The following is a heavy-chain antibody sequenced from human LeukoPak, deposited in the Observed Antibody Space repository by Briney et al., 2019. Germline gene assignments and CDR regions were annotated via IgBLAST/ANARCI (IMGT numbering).Heavy chain of an antibody. CDR2: ISVDGGST. Sequence: GGPLRLSCAASGFTFDDFVMYGVGQARGKGMEWGCLISVDGGSTYYADSVKGPFTIARDNSKTTLYLQINSLRTEDTALYYCAKDIDNSGYDQGAFDIWGQGTMVTVSS. D-gene: IGHD5-12*01. J-gene: IGHJ3*02. CDR3: AKDIDNSGYDQGAFDI. CDR1: GFTFDDFV. V-gene: IGHV3-43*02.